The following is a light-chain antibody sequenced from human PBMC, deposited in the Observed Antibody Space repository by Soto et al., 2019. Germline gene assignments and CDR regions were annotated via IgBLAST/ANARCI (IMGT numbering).Light chain of an antibody. J-gene: IGKJ3*01. CDR2: DAS. CDR3: QQRSNWSFT. Sequence: EIVLTQSPATLSLSPGERATLSCRASQSVSSYLAWYQQKPGQAPRLLIYDASNRATGIPVRFSGSGSGTDFTLTIGSLEPEDFAVYYCQQRSNWSFTFGPGTKVDIK. CDR1: QSVSSY. V-gene: IGKV3-11*01.